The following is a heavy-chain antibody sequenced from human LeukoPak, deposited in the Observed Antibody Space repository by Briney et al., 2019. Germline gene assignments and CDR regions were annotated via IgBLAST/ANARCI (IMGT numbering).Heavy chain of an antibody. Sequence: GGSLRPPCAASGFTFSSYGMSWVRQAPGKGLESVSAISGSGGSTYYADSVKGRFTISRDNSKNTLYLQMNSLRAEDTAVYYCAKDLWPLNSGHTNAFDIWGQGTMVTVSS. J-gene: IGHJ3*02. CDR1: GFTFSSYG. V-gene: IGHV3-23*01. D-gene: IGHD2-15*01. CDR3: AKDLWPLNSGHTNAFDI. CDR2: ISGSGGST.